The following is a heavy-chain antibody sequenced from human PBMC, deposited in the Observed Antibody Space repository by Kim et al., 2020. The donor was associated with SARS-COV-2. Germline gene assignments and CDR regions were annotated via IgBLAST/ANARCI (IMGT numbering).Heavy chain of an antibody. CDR2: MNPNSVNT. CDR1: GYTFTSYD. D-gene: IGHD2-21*01. V-gene: IGHV1-8*01. CDR3: ARGHLKCIVLVIPPRPYYYYVDV. Sequence: ASVKVSCKASGYTFTSYDINWVRQATGQGLDWMGWMNPNSVNTGYAQKFQGRVTMTGNTSISPAYMELISLRSEDTAVYYCARGHLKCIVLVIPPRPYYYYVDVWGKGTTVTVSS. J-gene: IGHJ6*03.